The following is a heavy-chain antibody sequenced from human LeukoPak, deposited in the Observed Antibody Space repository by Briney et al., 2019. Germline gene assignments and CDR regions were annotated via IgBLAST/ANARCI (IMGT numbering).Heavy chain of an antibody. V-gene: IGHV4-34*01. J-gene: IGHJ4*02. D-gene: IGHD1-7*01. CDR1: GASFVGRH. CDR3: ARGRANWDYDFNY. Sequence: SETLSLTCAVHGASFVGRHWSWIRQPPGKGLEWLGEASHAGITNYNPSLTSRVSISVDTSKDQFSLNLASVTAADTAIYYCARGRANWDYDFNYWGPGTLVTVSS. CDR2: ASHAGIT.